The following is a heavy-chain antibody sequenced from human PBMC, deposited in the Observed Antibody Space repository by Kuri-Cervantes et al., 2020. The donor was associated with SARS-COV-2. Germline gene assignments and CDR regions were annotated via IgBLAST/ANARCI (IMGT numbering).Heavy chain of an antibody. CDR2: ISYDGSNK. V-gene: IGHV3-30-3*01. D-gene: IGHD6-13*01. CDR3: ARERIYSSNWNERASDV. J-gene: IGHJ3*01. Sequence: GESLKISCAASGFTFSSYAMHWVRQAPGKGLEWVAVISYDGSNKYYADSVKGRFTISRDNAKNSLYLEMNSLRAEDTAVYYCARERIYSSNWNERASDVWGQGTRVTVSS. CDR1: GFTFSSYA.